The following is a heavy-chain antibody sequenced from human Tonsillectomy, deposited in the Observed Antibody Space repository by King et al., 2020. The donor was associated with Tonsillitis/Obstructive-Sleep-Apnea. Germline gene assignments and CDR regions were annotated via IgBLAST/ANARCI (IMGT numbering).Heavy chain of an antibody. CDR1: GGSISSYY. CDR3: ARQIVEVVTNWFDP. J-gene: IGHJ5*02. V-gene: IGHV4-59*08. D-gene: IGHD2-21*01. CDR2: IYYSGST. Sequence: VQLQESGPGLVKPSETLSLTCTVSGGSISSYYWSWIRQPPGKGLEWIGYIYYSGSTNYNPSLKSRVTISVDTSKNQFSLKLSSVTAADTAVYYCARQIVEVVTNWFDPWGQGTLVTVSS.